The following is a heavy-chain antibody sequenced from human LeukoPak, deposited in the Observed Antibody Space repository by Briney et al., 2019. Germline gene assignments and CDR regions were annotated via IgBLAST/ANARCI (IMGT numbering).Heavy chain of an antibody. V-gene: IGHV4-39*01. CDR3: APTWFDP. CDR1: GGSISSSSYY. J-gene: IGHJ5*02. Sequence: TSETLSLTCTVSGGSISSSSYYWGWIRQPPGKGLEGIGSIYYSGSTYYNPSLKSRVTISVDTSKHQFSLKLSSVTAADTAVYYCAPTWFDPWGQGTLVTVSS. CDR2: IYYSGST.